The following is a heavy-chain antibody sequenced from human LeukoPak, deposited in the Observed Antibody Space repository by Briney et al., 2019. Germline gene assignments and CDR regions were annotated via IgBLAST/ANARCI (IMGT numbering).Heavy chain of an antibody. V-gene: IGHV3-30*02. CDR3: ANDDRSGYDFIGCGFDY. CDR2: IRYDGSNK. D-gene: IGHD5-12*01. J-gene: IGHJ4*02. CDR1: GFTFSSYG. Sequence: GGSLRLSCAASGFTFSSYGMHWVCQAPGKGLEWVAFIRYDGSNKYYADSVKGRFTISRDNSKNTLYLQMNSLRAEDTAVYYCANDDRSGYDFIGCGFDYWGQGTLVTVSS.